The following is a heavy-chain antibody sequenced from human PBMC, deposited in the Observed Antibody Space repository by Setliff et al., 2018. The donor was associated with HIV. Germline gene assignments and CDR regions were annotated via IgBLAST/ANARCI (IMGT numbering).Heavy chain of an antibody. V-gene: IGHV4-38-2*01. Sequence: PSETLSLTCAVSGYSISDGYYWGWIRQPPGKGPEWIASIHYGGSVFYNPSLRSRVTLSVGTSKKHFFLNLSFATTADTAVYYRVRPSFGIGGGSMFDSWGQGIVVTVSS. J-gene: IGHJ4*02. CDR2: IHYGGSV. D-gene: IGHD3-3*01. CDR3: VRPSFGIGGGSMFDS. CDR1: GYSISDGYY.